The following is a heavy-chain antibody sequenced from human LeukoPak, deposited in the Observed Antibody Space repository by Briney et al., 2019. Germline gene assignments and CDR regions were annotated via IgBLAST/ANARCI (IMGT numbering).Heavy chain of an antibody. J-gene: IGHJ5*02. Sequence: SETLSLTCTVSGGSISSYYWSWIRQPPGKGLEWIGYIYYSGSTNYNPSLKSRVTISVDTSKNQFSLKLSSVTAADTAVYYCAGGIAAAGKGDWFDPWGQGTLVTVSS. D-gene: IGHD6-13*01. CDR3: AGGIAAAGKGDWFDP. V-gene: IGHV4-59*01. CDR2: IYYSGST. CDR1: GGSISSYY.